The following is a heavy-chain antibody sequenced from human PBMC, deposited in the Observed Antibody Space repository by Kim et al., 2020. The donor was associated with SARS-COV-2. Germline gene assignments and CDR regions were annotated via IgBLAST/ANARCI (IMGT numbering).Heavy chain of an antibody. V-gene: IGHV1-2*02. CDR3: ARRTTIFDY. J-gene: IGHJ4*02. CDR2: GT. Sequence: GTNYAQKFQGRVTMTRDTSISTAYMGLSRLRSDDTAVYYCARRTTIFDYWGQGTLVTVSS. D-gene: IGHD1-1*01.